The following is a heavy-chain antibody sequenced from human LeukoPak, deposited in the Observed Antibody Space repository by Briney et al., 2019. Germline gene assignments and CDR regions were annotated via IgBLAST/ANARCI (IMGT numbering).Heavy chain of an antibody. CDR2: ISYDGSNK. CDR3: ASGFQH. V-gene: IGHV3-30*04. CDR1: GFTFSSYA. J-gene: IGHJ1*01. Sequence: GGSLRLYCAAAGFTFSSYAMHWVRQAPGKGLEWVAVISYDGSNKYYADSVKGRFTISRDNSKNTLYLQMNSLRAEDTAVYYCASGFQHWGQGTLVTVSP.